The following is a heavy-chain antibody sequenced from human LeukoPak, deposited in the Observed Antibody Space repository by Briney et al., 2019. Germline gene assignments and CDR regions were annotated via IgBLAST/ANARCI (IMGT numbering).Heavy chain of an antibody. V-gene: IGHV1-46*01. CDR2: INPSGGST. CDR3: ARGYCSSTSCYAWFDP. J-gene: IGHJ5*02. D-gene: IGHD2-2*01. CDR1: GYTFTLYY. Sequence: ASVKVSCKASGYTFTLYYMHWVRQAPGQGLEWMGTINPSGGSTHYAQRFQGRVTMTRDTSTSTVDMELSSLRSEDTAVYYRARGYCSSTSCYAWFDPWGQGTLVTVSS.